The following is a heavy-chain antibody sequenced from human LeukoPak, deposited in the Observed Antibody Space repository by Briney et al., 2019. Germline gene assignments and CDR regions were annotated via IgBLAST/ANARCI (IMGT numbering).Heavy chain of an antibody. Sequence: GPSLRLSFAASGFTVSRYYISWVRQAPGNGLEWVSIVYIDGTTYYADSVKGRFTISRDDSKNTLYLRMDNLRAEDTAVYYCAREGEYSGSPTDYWGQGTLVTVSS. CDR2: VYIDGTT. V-gene: IGHV3-53*01. CDR1: GFTVSRYY. J-gene: IGHJ4*02. CDR3: AREGEYSGSPTDY. D-gene: IGHD5-12*01.